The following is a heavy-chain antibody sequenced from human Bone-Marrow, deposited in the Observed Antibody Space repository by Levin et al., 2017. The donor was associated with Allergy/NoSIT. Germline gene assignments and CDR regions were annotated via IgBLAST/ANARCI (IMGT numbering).Heavy chain of an antibody. CDR3: ARELGGYNGFLDY. Sequence: GESLKISCKASGYTFNSYAISWVRQAPGQGLECMGWISTFNGNTNYAQKLQGRVTMTTDTSTTTAYMELRSLISDDTAIYYCARELGGYNGFLDYWGQGSLVTVSS. D-gene: IGHD5-24*01. CDR1: GYTFNSYA. CDR2: ISTFNGNT. V-gene: IGHV1-18*04. J-gene: IGHJ4*02.